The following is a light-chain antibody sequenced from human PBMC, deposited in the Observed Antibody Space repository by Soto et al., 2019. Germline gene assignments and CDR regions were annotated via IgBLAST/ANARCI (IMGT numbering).Light chain of an antibody. CDR1: SSDVGGYNY. CDR2: EVN. V-gene: IGLV2-8*01. Sequence: QSALTQPPSASGSPGRSVTISCTGTSSDVGGYNYVSWYQQYPGKVPKLMVYEVNKRPSGVPDRFSGSKSGNTASLTVSGLHADDEADYYCTSYAGGNNVFGTGTKLTVL. J-gene: IGLJ1*01. CDR3: TSYAGGNNV.